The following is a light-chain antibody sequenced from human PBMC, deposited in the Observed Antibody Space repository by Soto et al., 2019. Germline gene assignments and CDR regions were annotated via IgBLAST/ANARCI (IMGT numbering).Light chain of an antibody. CDR1: QSDSSNY. Sequence: EIVLTQSPGTLSLSPGERATLSCRASQSDSSNYLAWYQQKPGQTPRLLIYGASSRATGIPDRFSGSGSGTDFTLTISRLEPEDFAVYYCQQYGSSPYTFGQGTKLEIK. CDR2: GAS. V-gene: IGKV3-20*01. J-gene: IGKJ2*01. CDR3: QQYGSSPYT.